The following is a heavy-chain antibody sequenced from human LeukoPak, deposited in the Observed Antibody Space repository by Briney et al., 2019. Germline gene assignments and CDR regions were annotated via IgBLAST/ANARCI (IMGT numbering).Heavy chain of an antibody. CDR3: ASLGFLDY. V-gene: IGHV4-34*01. Sequence: PSKTLSLTXAVYGGSFSGYYWSWIRQPPGKGLEWIGEINHSGSTNYNPSLKSRVTISVDTSKNQFSLKLSSVTAADTAVYYCASLGFLDYWGQGTLVTVSS. CDR2: INHSGST. D-gene: IGHD3-16*01. CDR1: GGSFSGYY. J-gene: IGHJ4*02.